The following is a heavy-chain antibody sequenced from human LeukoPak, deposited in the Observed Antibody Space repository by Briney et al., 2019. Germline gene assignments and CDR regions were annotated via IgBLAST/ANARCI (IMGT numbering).Heavy chain of an antibody. D-gene: IGHD1-26*01. CDR3: ARDGRYSGSY. CDR1: EFSVGSNY. V-gene: IGHV3-66*01. J-gene: IGHJ4*02. CDR2: IYSGGST. Sequence: GGSLRLSCAASEFSVGSNYMTWVRQAPGKGLEWVSLIYSGGSTYYADSVKGRFTISRDNSKNTLYLQMNSLRAEDTAVYYCARDGRYSGSYWGQGTLVTVSS.